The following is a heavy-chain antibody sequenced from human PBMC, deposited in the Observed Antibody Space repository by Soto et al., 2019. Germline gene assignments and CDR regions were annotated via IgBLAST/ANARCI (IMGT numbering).Heavy chain of an antibody. CDR1: GFTFSSYS. CDR2: ISSSSNK. Sequence: GGSLRLSCAASGFTFSSYSMNWVRQAPGKGLEWVSYISSSSNKYYADSVKGRFTISRDNSKNTLYLQMNSLRAEDTAVYYCARDFDYWGQGTLVTVSS. J-gene: IGHJ4*02. V-gene: IGHV3-48*01. CDR3: ARDFDY.